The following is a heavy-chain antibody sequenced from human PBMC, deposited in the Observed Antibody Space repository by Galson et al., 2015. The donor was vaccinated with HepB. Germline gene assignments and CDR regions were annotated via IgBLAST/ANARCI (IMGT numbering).Heavy chain of an antibody. CDR1: GGSVSSYY. CDR2: IYYSGSA. CDR3: ARCGGDCYSNWFDP. D-gene: IGHD2-21*02. V-gene: IGHV4-59*02. Sequence: ETLSLTSTVSGGSVSSYYWRWIRQPPGKGLEWIGYIYYSGSANYNPSPKSQVTISVDTSKNQFSLKLNSVTAADTDVYYCARCGGDCYSNWFDPWGQGTLVTVSS. J-gene: IGHJ5*02.